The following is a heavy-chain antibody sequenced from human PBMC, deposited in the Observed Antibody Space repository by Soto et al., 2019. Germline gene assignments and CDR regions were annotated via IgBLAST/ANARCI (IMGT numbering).Heavy chain of an antibody. V-gene: IGHV4-39*01. CDR2: VLYDGRT. CDR3: VGFKSSTIFSH. Sequence: SGTLSLTCAVAGGSISSAPSYWAWIRQPPGKGLEWIGHVLYDGRTTYSPSPRSRVSISADTSKNQFSLKLSSMTAADAAVYFCVGFKSSTIFSHWGQGTLVTVSS. CDR1: GGSISSAPSY. D-gene: IGHD3-9*01. J-gene: IGHJ4*02.